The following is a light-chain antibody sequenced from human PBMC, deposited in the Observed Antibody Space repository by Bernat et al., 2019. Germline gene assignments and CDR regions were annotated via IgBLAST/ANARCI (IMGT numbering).Light chain of an antibody. CDR2: QDS. J-gene: IGLJ3*02. CDR3: QAWDSRTV. V-gene: IGLV3-1*01. CDR1: NLGDKY. Sequence: SYELTQPPSVSVSPGQTASITCSGDNLGDKYACWYQQKPGQSPVLVIYQDSKRPSGLPERFSVSNSGNRATLTISGTQAMDEADYYCQAWDSRTVFGGGTKLTVL.